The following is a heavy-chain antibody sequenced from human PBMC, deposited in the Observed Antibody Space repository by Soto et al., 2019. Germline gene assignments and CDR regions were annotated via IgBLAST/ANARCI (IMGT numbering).Heavy chain of an antibody. V-gene: IGHV6-1*01. CDR2: TYYRSKWHY. D-gene: IGHD6-13*01. CDR3: AGERQPHTGMDV. Sequence: QVQLQQSGPGLVKPSQTLSLTCAISGDSVSSNLADWNWIRQSPSRGLEWLGRTYYRSKWHYDYAVSVKGRITVSPDTSKNQFSLHLNSVTPEDTAVYYCAGERQPHTGMDVCGQGTTVTVS. CDR1: GDSVSSNLAD. J-gene: IGHJ6*02.